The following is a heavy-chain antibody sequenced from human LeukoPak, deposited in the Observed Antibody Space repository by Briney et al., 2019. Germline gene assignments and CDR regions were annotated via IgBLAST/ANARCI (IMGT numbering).Heavy chain of an antibody. D-gene: IGHD6-19*01. CDR1: GGSFSGYY. CDR2: XXXXXXX. CDR3: ARGRRRLINIAVAAGVGHNWFDP. Sequence: SETLSLTCAVYGGSFSGYYWSWIRQPPGKGXXXXXXXXXXXXXXYNPSLKSRVTISVDTSKNQFSLKLSSVTAADTAVYYCARGRRRLINIAVAAGVGHNWFDPWGQGTLVTVSS. J-gene: IGHJ5*02. V-gene: IGHV4-34*01.